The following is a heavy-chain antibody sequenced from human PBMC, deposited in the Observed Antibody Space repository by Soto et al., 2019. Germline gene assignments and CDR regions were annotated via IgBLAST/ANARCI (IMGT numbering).Heavy chain of an antibody. J-gene: IGHJ4*02. Sequence: GGSLRLSCAASGFTFSSYSMNWVRQAPGKGLEWVSSISSSSSYIYYADSVKGRFTISRDNAKNSLYLQMNSLRAEDTAVYYCARDGYCTNGVCPLDYWGQGTLVTVSS. CDR2: ISSSSSYI. D-gene: IGHD2-8*01. V-gene: IGHV3-21*01. CDR1: GFTFSSYS. CDR3: ARDGYCTNGVCPLDY.